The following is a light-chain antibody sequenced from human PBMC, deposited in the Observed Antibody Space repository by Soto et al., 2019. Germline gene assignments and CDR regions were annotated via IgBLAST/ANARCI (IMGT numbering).Light chain of an antibody. CDR2: GAF. CDR3: QHYNNWPPWT. Sequence: EIVMTQSPATLSVSPGEKATLSCRASQSVSSNLARYQQKPGQAPRLRIYGAFTRATGIPARFSGSGSGTEFTLTISSLQSEDFAVYYCQHYNNWPPWTFGQGTKVDIK. J-gene: IGKJ1*01. V-gene: IGKV3-15*01. CDR1: QSVSSN.